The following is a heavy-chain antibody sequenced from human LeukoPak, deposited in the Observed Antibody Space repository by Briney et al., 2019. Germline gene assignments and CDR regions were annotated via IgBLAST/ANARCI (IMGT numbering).Heavy chain of an antibody. J-gene: IGHJ4*02. CDR3: ASDWAPGQGRMFDH. Sequence: SETLSLTCVVSGGSLISTDHHWGWIRQTPGKGLEWIGSMSRSGTTYYNPSLMSRVTMSVDTSKNYFPLQLSSVTAADTAVYFCASDWAPGQGRMFDHWGQGTLVTVSS. CDR1: GGSLISTDHH. CDR2: MSRSGTT. D-gene: IGHD3-16*01. V-gene: IGHV4-39*06.